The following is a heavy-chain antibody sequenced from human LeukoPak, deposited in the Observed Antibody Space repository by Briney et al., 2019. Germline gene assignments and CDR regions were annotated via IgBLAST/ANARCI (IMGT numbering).Heavy chain of an antibody. J-gene: IGHJ4*02. V-gene: IGHV1-18*01. CDR3: ARDEDYGISVNVDY. Sequence: ASVKVSCKASGYSFVLYGISWVRQAPGQGPEWMGWISTYNGNTKYAQKFQGRVSMTTDTSTSTAYMELRSLRSDDTAVYYCARDEDYGISVNVDYWGQGTLVTVSS. CDR2: ISTYNGNT. CDR1: GYSFVLYG. D-gene: IGHD4-17*01.